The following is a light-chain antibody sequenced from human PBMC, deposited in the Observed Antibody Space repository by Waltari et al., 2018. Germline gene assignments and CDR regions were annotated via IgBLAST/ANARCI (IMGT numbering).Light chain of an antibody. V-gene: IGKV3-11*01. CDR2: DSS. J-gene: IGKJ1*01. CDR1: QSVSGS. CDR3: QQYDDWPAT. Sequence: EIVLTQSPATLSLSPGESATLSCRASQSVSGSLAWYQQKPGQPPRLLIYDSSNRATGIPARFSGSGSGTDFTLTISSLTPEDFAVYFCQQYDDWPATFGQGTKVEIK.